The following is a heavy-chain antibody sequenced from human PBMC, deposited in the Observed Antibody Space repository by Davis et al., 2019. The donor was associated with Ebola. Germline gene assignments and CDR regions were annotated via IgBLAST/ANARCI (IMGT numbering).Heavy chain of an antibody. CDR3: ARVGYGGYWYLDF. Sequence: GESLKISCAASGFTLSSYWMHLVRQAPGKGLVWVSTISSDGSIRTYADSVKGRFTISRDNAKNTLFLQMNSLRAEDTAVYYCARVGYGGYWYLDFWGRGTLVTVSS. D-gene: IGHD4-23*01. CDR1: GFTLSSYW. V-gene: IGHV3-74*03. J-gene: IGHJ2*01. CDR2: ISSDGSIR.